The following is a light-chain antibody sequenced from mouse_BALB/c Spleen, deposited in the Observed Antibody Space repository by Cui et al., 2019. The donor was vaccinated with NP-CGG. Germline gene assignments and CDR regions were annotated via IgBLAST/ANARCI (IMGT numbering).Light chain of an antibody. CDR2: GTN. Sequence: VVTTESALTTSPGETVTLTCRSSTGAVTTSNYANWVQEKPDHLFTGLIGGTNNRAPGVPARFSGSLIGDKAALTITGAQTEDEAIYFCALWYSNHWVFGGGTKLTVL. CDR1: TGAVTTSNY. J-gene: IGLJ1*01. V-gene: IGLV1*01. CDR3: ALWYSNHWV.